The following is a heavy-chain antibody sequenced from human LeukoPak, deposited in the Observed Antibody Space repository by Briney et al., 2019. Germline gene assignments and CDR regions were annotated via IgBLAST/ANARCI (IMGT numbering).Heavy chain of an antibody. D-gene: IGHD3-3*01. Sequence: SLRLSCAASGFTFDDYAMHWVRQAPGKGLEWVSGISWNSGSIGYADSVKGRFTISRDNAKNSLYLQMNSLRAEDTAVYYCARSSGVWSGYYSFDYWGQGTLVTVSS. CDR2: ISWNSGSI. CDR3: ARSSGVWSGYYSFDY. V-gene: IGHV3-9*01. CDR1: GFTFDDYA. J-gene: IGHJ4*02.